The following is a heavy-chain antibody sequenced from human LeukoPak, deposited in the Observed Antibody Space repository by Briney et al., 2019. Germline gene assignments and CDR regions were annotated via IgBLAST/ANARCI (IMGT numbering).Heavy chain of an antibody. CDR3: ARDFTNYYDSSGPNEPFDY. V-gene: IGHV1-69*04. J-gene: IGHJ4*02. CDR2: IIPILGIA. CDR1: GGTFSSYA. D-gene: IGHD3-22*01. Sequence: SVKVSCKASGGTFSSYAISWVRQAPGQGLEWMGRIIPILGIANYAQKFQGRVTITADKPTSTAYMELSSLRSEDTAVYYCARDFTNYYDSSGPNEPFDYWGQGTLVTVSS.